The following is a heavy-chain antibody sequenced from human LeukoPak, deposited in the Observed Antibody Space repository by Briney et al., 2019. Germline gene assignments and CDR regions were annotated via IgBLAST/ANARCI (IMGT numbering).Heavy chain of an antibody. CDR3: ARAIAYYFDY. CDR1: GGSISSSSYY. Sequence: PSETLSLTCTVSGGSISSSSYYWGWIRQPPGKGLEWIGSIYYSGSTYYNPSLKSRVTISVDTSKNQFSLKLSSVTAADTAVYYCARAIAYYFDYWGQGTLVTVSS. J-gene: IGHJ4*02. V-gene: IGHV4-39*07. CDR2: IYYSGST. D-gene: IGHD2-15*01.